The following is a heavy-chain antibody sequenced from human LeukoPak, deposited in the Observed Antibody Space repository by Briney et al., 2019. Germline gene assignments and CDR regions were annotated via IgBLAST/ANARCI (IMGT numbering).Heavy chain of an antibody. CDR3: ARARYYFDY. V-gene: IGHV6-1*01. J-gene: IGHJ4*02. CDR2: TYYRSKWYN. Sequence: SQTLSLTCAVPGDSVSSDSAAWSWIRQSPSRGLEWLGRTYYRSKWYNQYAPSVKSRITINPDTSKNQFSLQLNSVTADDTAVYYCARARYYFDYWGQGTLVTVSS. CDR1: GDSVSSDSAA.